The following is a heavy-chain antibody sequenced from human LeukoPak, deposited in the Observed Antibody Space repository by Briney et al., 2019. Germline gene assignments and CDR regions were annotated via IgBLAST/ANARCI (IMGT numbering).Heavy chain of an antibody. CDR2: IYTNGST. CDR3: ARDSSGWYQYYFDY. D-gene: IGHD6-19*01. Sequence: PWETLSLTCTVSGGSISSYYWSWIRQPAGKGLEWIGRIYTNGSTNYNPPLKSRVTMSVDTAKNHFSLKLSSVTAADTDVYYWARDSSGWYQYYFDYWGQGTLVTVSS. V-gene: IGHV4-4*07. CDR1: GGSISSYY. J-gene: IGHJ4*02.